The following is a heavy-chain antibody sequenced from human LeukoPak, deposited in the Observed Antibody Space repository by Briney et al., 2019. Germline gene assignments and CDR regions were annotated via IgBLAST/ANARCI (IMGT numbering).Heavy chain of an antibody. CDR3: AKAKRPWQWLCGFDP. J-gene: IGHJ5*02. Sequence: GGSLRLSCAAYEFSFDAFAMTWVRRAPGRGLEWVSSINDNGDMTDYADSVKGRFTISRDNAKKYVFLEINSLRSEDTAIYSRAKAKRPWQWLCGFDPWGQGTLVIVSS. V-gene: IGHV3-20*04. CDR2: INDNGDMT. CDR1: EFSFDAFA. D-gene: IGHD6-19*01.